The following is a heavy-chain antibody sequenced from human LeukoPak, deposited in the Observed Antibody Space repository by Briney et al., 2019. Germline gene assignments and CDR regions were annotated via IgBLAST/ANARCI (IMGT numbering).Heavy chain of an antibody. J-gene: IGHJ4*02. Sequence: ASVKVSCKASGYPFTGYYLHWVRQAPGQGLEWMGWINPNSGFTNYAQKFQGRVTMTRDTSISTAYMELSRLRSDDTDVYYCGRLADCSSSSCRSFDYWGQGTLVTVSS. CDR3: GRLADCSSSSCRSFDY. CDR2: INPNSGFT. CDR1: GYPFTGYY. V-gene: IGHV1-2*02. D-gene: IGHD2-2*01.